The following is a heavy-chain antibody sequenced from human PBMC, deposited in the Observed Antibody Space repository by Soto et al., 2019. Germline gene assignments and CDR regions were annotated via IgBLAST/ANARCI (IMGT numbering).Heavy chain of an antibody. V-gene: IGHV3-30*18. CDR3: AKDLAGSSDY. CDR1: GFTFSIYG. Sequence: PGGSLRLSCAASGFTFSIYGMHWVRQAPGKGLEWVAVISYDGSNKYYADSVKGRFTISRDNSKNTLYLQMNSLRAEDTAVYYCAKDLAGSSDYWGQGTLVTVSS. D-gene: IGHD3-10*01. CDR2: ISYDGSNK. J-gene: IGHJ4*02.